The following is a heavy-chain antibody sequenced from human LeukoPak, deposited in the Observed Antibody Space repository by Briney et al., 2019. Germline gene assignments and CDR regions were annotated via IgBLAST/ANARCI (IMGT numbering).Heavy chain of an antibody. CDR3: ARGMGRGGFDP. Sequence: SETLSLTCAVYGGSFSGYYWSWIRQPPGKGLEWIGEINHSGSTNYNPSLKSRVTISVDTSKNQFSLKLSSVTAADTAVYYCARGMGRGGFDPWGQGTLVTVSS. CDR1: GGSFSGYY. J-gene: IGHJ5*02. V-gene: IGHV4-34*01. CDR2: INHSGST. D-gene: IGHD5-24*01.